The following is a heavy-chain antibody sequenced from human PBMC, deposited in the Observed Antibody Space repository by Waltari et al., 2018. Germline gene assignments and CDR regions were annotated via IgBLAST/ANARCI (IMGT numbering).Heavy chain of an antibody. CDR1: GLTVSRPG. CDR3: GRPKGYLWGNRDAFDL. Sequence: EVQLLESGGGLVQPGGSARSSCAASGLTVSRPGMVRVRQAPGKGLEWVANIKQDGSEKKYVDSAKGRFTISRDNARNSMSLQMTSLRAEDTAVYYGGRPKGYLWGNRDAFDLWGQGTMVTVFS. CDR2: IKQDGSEK. J-gene: IGHJ3*01. V-gene: IGHV3-7*01. D-gene: IGHD3-16*01.